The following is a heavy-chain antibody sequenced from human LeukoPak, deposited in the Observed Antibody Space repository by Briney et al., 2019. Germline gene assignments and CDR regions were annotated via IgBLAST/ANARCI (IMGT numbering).Heavy chain of an antibody. CDR1: GGSIRSYY. Sequence: SETLSLTCTASGGSIRSYYWSWIRQPPGKGLEWIGYIYYSGSTNYNPSLKSRVTISVDTSRNQFSLKLSSVTAADTAMYYCARLHSSGWYSADYWGQGTLVTVSS. CDR3: ARLHSSGWYSADY. V-gene: IGHV4-59*01. D-gene: IGHD6-19*01. CDR2: IYYSGST. J-gene: IGHJ4*02.